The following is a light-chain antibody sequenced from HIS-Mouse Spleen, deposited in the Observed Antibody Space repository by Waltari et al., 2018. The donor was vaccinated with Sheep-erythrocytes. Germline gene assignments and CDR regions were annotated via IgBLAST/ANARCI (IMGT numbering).Light chain of an antibody. CDR2: QDS. Sequence: SYELTQPPSVSVSPGPTASITCSGDKLGYKYACWYQQKPGQSPVLVIYQDSKRPSGIPERFSGSNSGNTATLTISGTQAMDEADYYCQAWDSSHVVFGGGTKLTVL. CDR3: QAWDSSHVV. CDR1: KLGYKY. J-gene: IGLJ2*01. V-gene: IGLV3-1*01.